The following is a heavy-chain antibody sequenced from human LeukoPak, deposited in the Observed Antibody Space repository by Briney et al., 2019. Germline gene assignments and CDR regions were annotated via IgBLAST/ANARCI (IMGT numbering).Heavy chain of an antibody. V-gene: IGHV5-51*01. CDR1: GYSFTSYW. CDR3: ARRMYAAAGSDYYYYYGMDV. Sequence: GESPKISCKGSGYSFTSYWIGWVRQMPGKGLEWMGIIYPGDSDTRYSPSFQGQVTISADKSISTAYLQWSSLKASDTAMYYCARRMYAAAGSDYYYYYGMDVWGQGTTVTVSS. D-gene: IGHD6-13*01. J-gene: IGHJ6*02. CDR2: IYPGDSDT.